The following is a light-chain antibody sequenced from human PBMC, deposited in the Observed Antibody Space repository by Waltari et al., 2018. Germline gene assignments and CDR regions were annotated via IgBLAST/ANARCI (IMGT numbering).Light chain of an antibody. V-gene: IGKV3-15*01. Sequence: EILMTQSPGTLSVSPGETATLSCRASQSLSRNLAWYQLKPGQAPRLPTYAASTRATGIPARFSGSGSGTEFTLTISSLQSEDFAVYYCQQYSDWPPLTFGGGTKVEIK. CDR1: QSLSRN. CDR2: AAS. J-gene: IGKJ4*01. CDR3: QQYSDWPPLT.